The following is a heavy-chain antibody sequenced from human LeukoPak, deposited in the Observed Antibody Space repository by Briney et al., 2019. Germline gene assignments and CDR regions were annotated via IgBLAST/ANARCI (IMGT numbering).Heavy chain of an antibody. Sequence: GGSLRLSCTASGFTFSSYTMSWVRQAPGKGLELVAFIKGDGGAKKYVDSVKGRFTISRDNAKNSLFLQMNSLRAEDTAVYYCARDRGWIQHDIWGQGTMVTVSS. J-gene: IGHJ3*02. CDR3: ARDRGWIQHDI. CDR1: GFTFSSYT. V-gene: IGHV3-7*01. CDR2: IKGDGGAK. D-gene: IGHD5-18*01.